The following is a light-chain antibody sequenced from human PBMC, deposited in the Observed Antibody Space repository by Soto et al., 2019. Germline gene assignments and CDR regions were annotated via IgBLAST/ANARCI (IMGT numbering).Light chain of an antibody. V-gene: IGKV3-20*01. CDR3: QQYGSSPRT. J-gene: IGKJ1*01. CDR1: QTVRSSS. CDR2: GAS. Sequence: DIVLTQSPGTLSLSPGERATLSCRASQTVRSSSLAWYQQKPGQAPRLLIFGASTRAAGFPDRFSGSGSGTYFTLTISTLEPEDFAVYYCQQYGSSPRTFGQGTKVEIK.